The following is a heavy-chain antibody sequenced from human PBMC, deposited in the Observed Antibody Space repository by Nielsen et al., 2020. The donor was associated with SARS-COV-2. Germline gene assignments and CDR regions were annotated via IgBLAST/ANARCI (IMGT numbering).Heavy chain of an antibody. Sequence: SETLSLTCTVSGGSISSGDYYWSWIRQPPGKGLEWIGYIYYSGSTHYNPSLKSRVIISVDTSNNQFSLKLNSVTAADTAVYYCARVKTSLGWFDPWGQGTLVTVSS. CDR3: ARVKTSLGWFDP. V-gene: IGHV4-30-4*01. D-gene: IGHD7-27*01. CDR1: GGSISSGDYY. CDR2: IYYSGST. J-gene: IGHJ5*02.